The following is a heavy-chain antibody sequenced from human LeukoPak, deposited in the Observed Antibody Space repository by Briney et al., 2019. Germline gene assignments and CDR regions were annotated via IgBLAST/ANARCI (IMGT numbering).Heavy chain of an antibody. Sequence: SVKVSCKASGGTFSSYAISWVRQAPGQGLEWMGGIIPIFGTANYAQKFQGRVTITADESTSTAYMELSSLRSEDTAVYYCARGRDGYNYYFDYWGQGTLVTVSS. CDR1: GGTFSSYA. V-gene: IGHV1-69*13. CDR2: IIPIFGTA. D-gene: IGHD5-24*01. J-gene: IGHJ4*02. CDR3: ARGRDGYNYYFDY.